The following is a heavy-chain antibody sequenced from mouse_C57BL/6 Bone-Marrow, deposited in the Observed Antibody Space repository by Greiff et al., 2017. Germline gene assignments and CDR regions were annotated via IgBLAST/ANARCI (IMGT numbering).Heavy chain of an antibody. J-gene: IGHJ4*01. CDR1: GYTFTSYW. CDR2: IDPSDSYT. CDR3: ARRDSSGYFYAMDY. Sequence: VQLQQPGAELVNPGASVKLSCKASGYTFTSYWMQWVKQRPGQGLEWIGEIDPSDSYTNYNQKFKGKATLTVDTSSSTAYMQLSSLTSEDSAVYYCARRDSSGYFYAMDYWGQGTSVTVSS. V-gene: IGHV1-50*01. D-gene: IGHD3-2*02.